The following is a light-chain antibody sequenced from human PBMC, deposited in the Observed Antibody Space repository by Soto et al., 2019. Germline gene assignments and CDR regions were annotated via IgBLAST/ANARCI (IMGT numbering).Light chain of an antibody. CDR3: QSYDSSLSIWV. V-gene: IGLV2-11*01. CDR2: DVS. J-gene: IGLJ3*02. CDR1: SSDVGGYNY. Sequence: QSVLTQPRSVSGSPGQSVTISCTGTSSDVGGYNYVSWYQQHPGKAPKLMIYDVSKRPSGVPDRFSGSKSGNTASLTISGLQAEDEADYYCQSYDSSLSIWVFGGGTKVTVL.